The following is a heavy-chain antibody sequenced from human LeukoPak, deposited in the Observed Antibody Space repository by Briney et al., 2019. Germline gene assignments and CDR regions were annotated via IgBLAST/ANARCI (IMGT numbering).Heavy chain of an antibody. CDR1: GASIKTSAFY. Sequence: PSETLSLTCTVSGASIKTSAFYWGWLRQPPGKGLEWLGSIYYSGNTYYNPSLKSRVTLSVDTSKNQFSLKLSSVTAADTAMYYCARNADYCLDYWGQGTLVTVSS. CDR2: IYYSGNT. J-gene: IGHJ4*02. D-gene: IGHD4/OR15-4a*01. CDR3: ARNADYCLDY. V-gene: IGHV4-39*07.